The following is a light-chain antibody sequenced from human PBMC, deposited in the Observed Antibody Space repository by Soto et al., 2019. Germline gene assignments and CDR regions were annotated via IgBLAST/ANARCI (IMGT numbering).Light chain of an antibody. CDR1: QSVNSN. CDR2: GAS. J-gene: IGKJ3*01. V-gene: IGKV3-15*01. CDR3: QQYNNWPFP. Sequence: IVLIQSPATLSVSPGERATLSCRASQSVNSNLAXYQEKPGQAPRPLIYGASTRATGSPASVMGNVSGTEFTLTASSLQPEDFAVYYCQQYNNWPFPFGPGTKVDIK.